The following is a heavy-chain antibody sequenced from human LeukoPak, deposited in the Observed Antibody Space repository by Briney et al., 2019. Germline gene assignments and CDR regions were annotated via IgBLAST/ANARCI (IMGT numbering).Heavy chain of an antibody. Sequence: PSETLPLTCTVSGGSISSSSYYWGWIRQPPGKGLKWIGSIYYSGSTYYNPSLKSRVTISVDTSKNQFSLKLSSVTAADTAVYYCARLPPPRRGVHDYWGQGTLVTVSS. CDR3: ARLPPPRRGVHDY. D-gene: IGHD3-10*01. J-gene: IGHJ4*02. CDR1: GGSISSSSYY. CDR2: IYYSGST. V-gene: IGHV4-39*01.